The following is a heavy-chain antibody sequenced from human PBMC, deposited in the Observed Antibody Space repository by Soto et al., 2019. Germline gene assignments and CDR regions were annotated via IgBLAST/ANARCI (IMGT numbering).Heavy chain of an antibody. Sequence: ASVKVSCKASGYTFKDYDINWVRQAPGQGLEWMGWISAYNGNTKYVQKVQDRVTLTTDTSTSTAYMELRNLRSDDTAVYYCARTSGSQTLHYGMDVWGQGTTVTVSS. CDR3: ARTSGSQTLHYGMDV. J-gene: IGHJ6*02. CDR1: GYTFKDYD. D-gene: IGHD1-26*01. CDR2: ISAYNGNT. V-gene: IGHV1-18*04.